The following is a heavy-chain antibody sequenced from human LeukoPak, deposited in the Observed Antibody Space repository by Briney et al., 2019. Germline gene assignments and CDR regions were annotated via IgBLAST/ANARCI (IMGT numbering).Heavy chain of an antibody. Sequence: GGSLRLSCAASGFTFSNAWMSWVRQAPGKGLEWVSTISGSGDYTYYADSVKGRFAIARDNSKNTLYLQMNSLRAEDTAVYYCAKVTYGSGTYGAFDSWGQGTLVTVSS. V-gene: IGHV3-23*01. D-gene: IGHD3-10*01. CDR2: ISGSGDYT. CDR1: GFTFSNAW. J-gene: IGHJ4*02. CDR3: AKVTYGSGTYGAFDS.